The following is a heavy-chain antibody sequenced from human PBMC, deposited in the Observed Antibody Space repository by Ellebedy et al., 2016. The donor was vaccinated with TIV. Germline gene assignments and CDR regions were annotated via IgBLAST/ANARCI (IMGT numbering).Heavy chain of an antibody. CDR3: ARAVDTAIVINY. CDR2: IYSSGNT. V-gene: IGHV4-30-4*01. J-gene: IGHJ4*02. Sequence: SETLSLTCTVFGGPINSGAYYWSWIRQPPGTGLEWIGYIYSSGNTYYNPSLKSRVTNTLDTSKNQFSLKLSSVTAADSAVYYCARAVDTAIVINYWGQGTLVIVSS. CDR1: GGPINSGAYY. D-gene: IGHD5-18*01.